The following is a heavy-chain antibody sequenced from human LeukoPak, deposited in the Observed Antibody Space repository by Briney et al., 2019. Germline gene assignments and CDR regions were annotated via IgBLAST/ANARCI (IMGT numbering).Heavy chain of an antibody. CDR2: IYYSGSI. D-gene: IGHD6-13*01. CDR3: AREHSSSATYPYYYYMDV. V-gene: IGHV4-59*01. J-gene: IGHJ6*03. CDR1: GGSISSYY. Sequence: SETLSLTCTVSGGSISSYYWSWIRQPPGKGLEWIGYIYYSGSINYNPSLKSRVTISVDTSKNQFSLKLSSVTAADTAVYYCAREHSSSATYPYYYYMDVWGKGTTVTVSS.